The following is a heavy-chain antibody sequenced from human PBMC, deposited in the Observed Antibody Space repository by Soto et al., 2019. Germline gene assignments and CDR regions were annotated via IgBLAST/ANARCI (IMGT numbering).Heavy chain of an antibody. V-gene: IGHV3-9*01. D-gene: IGHD6-13*01. Sequence: EVQLVESGGGLVQPGRSLTLSCAASGFTFDDYAMHWVRQAPGKGLEWVSGISWNSGTIAYADSVKGRFTISRDNAKNSLYLQMNSLKNEDTALYYCAKAALYSSTWETGKGYFDYWGQGTLVTVSS. CDR3: AKAALYSSTWETGKGYFDY. CDR2: ISWNSGTI. J-gene: IGHJ4*02. CDR1: GFTFDDYA.